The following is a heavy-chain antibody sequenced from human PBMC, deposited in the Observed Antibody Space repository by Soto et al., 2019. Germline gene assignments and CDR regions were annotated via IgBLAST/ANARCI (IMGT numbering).Heavy chain of an antibody. J-gene: IGHJ4*02. CDR1: GYTFTSYG. CDR2: ISAYNGNT. V-gene: IGHV1-18*04. D-gene: IGHD3-16*02. Sequence: QVQLVQSGAEVKKPGASVKVSCKASGYTFTSYGISWVRQAPGQGLEWMGWISAYNGNTNYAQKLQGRVTMTTDTSTSTAYMELRSVRSDDTAVYYCARDWDDYVWGSYRFSPYFDYWGQGSLVTVS. CDR3: ARDWDDYVWGSYRFSPYFDY.